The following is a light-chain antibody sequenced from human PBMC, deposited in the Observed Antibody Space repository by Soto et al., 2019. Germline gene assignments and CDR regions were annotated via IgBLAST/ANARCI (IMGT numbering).Light chain of an antibody. J-gene: IGLJ1*01. CDR2: DVS. V-gene: IGLV2-14*01. Sequence: QSALTQPASVSGSPGQSITISCTGTSSDGGGYNYVSWYQQHPGKAPKLMSYDVSNRPSGVSNRFSGSKSGNTASLTISGPQAEDEADYNCSSYTSSSTHVFGTGTKLTVL. CDR3: SSYTSSSTHV. CDR1: SSDGGGYNY.